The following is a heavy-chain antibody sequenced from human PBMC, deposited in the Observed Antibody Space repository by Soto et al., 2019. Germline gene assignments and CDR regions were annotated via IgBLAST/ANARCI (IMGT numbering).Heavy chain of an antibody. D-gene: IGHD3-9*01. CDR1: GDSISSGTYS. Sequence: SETLSLTCAVSGDSISSGTYSWSWIRQPPGKGLEWIGYIYHSGATYYNPSLKSRVTISVDRSKNQFSLELISVTAADTAVYFCARGMVGDNWTYRWFDPWGQGTLVTVSS. CDR2: IYHSGAT. CDR3: ARGMVGDNWTYRWFDP. V-gene: IGHV4-30-2*01. J-gene: IGHJ5*02.